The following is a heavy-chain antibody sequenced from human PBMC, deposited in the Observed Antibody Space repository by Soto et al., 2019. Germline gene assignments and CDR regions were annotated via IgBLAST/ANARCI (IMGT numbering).Heavy chain of an antibody. CDR2: IYHSGST. D-gene: IGHD3-10*01. Sequence: KTSETLSLTFAVSGGSISSSNWWSWVRQPPGKGLEWIGEIYHSGSTNYNPSLKSRVTISVDKSKNQFSLKLSSVTAADTAVYYCARDRRTVRGDTSQRNNYYYGMDVWGQGTTVTVSS. V-gene: IGHV4-4*02. CDR3: ARDRRTVRGDTSQRNNYYYGMDV. CDR1: GGSISSSNW. J-gene: IGHJ6*02.